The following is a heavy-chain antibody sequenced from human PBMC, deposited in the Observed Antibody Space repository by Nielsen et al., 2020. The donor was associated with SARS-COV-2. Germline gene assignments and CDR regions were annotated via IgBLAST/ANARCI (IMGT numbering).Heavy chain of an antibody. J-gene: IGHJ6*02. Sequence: ASVKVSCKASGYTFTSDGISWVRQAPRQGLEWMGWISAYNGNTNYAQKLQGRVTMTTDTSTSTAYMELRSLRSDDTAVYYCARDGDVSDGMAAYFYGMNVWGQGTTVTVSS. CDR1: GYTFTSDG. CDR3: ARDGDVSDGMAAYFYGMNV. D-gene: IGHD5-24*01. V-gene: IGHV1-18*01. CDR2: ISAYNGNT.